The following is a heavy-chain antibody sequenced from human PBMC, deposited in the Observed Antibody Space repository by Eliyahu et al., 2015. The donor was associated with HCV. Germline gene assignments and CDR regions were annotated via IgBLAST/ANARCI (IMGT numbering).Heavy chain of an antibody. CDR3: SRGPILKWWSRFPGVLRS. CDR1: GSISSPS. Sequence: GSISSPSWSWVRQPAGHGLEWIGHVHASGTTNFNPSLKSRVSMSVDTSKNELSLKLTSVTAADTALYYLSRGPILKWWSRFPGVLRSWGRGTLVTVSS. J-gene: IGHJ2*01. V-gene: IGHV4-4*07. D-gene: IGHD2-15*01. CDR2: VHASGTT.